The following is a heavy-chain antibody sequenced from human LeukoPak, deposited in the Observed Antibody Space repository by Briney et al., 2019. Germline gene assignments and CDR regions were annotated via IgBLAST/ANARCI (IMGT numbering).Heavy chain of an antibody. V-gene: IGHV3-23*01. D-gene: IGHD3-22*01. Sequence: GGSLRLSCAASGFTFSSYAMSWVRQAPGKGLEWVSAISGSGGSTYYADSVKGRFTISRDSSKNTLYLQMNSLRAEDTAVYYCAKVPDSSGYYSEYYFDYWGQGTLVTVSS. CDR3: AKVPDSSGYYSEYYFDY. J-gene: IGHJ4*02. CDR2: ISGSGGST. CDR1: GFTFSSYA.